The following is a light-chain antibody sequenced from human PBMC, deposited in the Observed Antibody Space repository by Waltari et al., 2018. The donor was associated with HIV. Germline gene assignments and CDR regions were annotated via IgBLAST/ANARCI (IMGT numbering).Light chain of an antibody. CDR1: SANIGTHSD. CDR3: QSYDNDLSSPV. J-gene: IGLJ2*01. CDR2: VAD. V-gene: IGLV1-40*01. Sequence: QSVLTQPPSLSGAPGPRVTISCTGNSANIGTHSDLHWSLQTLRSVPKLLNVADTRPSGVPERFSASRSGTSASLAITALRTEDEGTYYCQSYDNDLSSPVFGGGTELTVL.